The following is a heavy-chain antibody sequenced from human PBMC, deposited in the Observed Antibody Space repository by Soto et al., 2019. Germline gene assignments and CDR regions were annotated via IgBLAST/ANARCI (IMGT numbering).Heavy chain of an antibody. V-gene: IGHV3-30-3*01. D-gene: IGHD2-2*02. CDR2: TSFDGNRK. Sequence: GGSLRLSCTASGFTFDKFDMHWVRQAPGKGLQWVAVTSFDGNRKYYAASVKGRFTISRDNSNNTLHLQMNNLRDDDSAVYYCVXEGGVPAAIGHYYYGMDVWGQGTAVTVSS. J-gene: IGHJ6*02. CDR3: VXEGGVPAAIGHYYYGMDV. CDR1: GFTFDKFD.